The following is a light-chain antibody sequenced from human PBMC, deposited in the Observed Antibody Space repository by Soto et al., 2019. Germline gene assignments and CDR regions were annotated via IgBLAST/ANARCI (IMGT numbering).Light chain of an antibody. CDR3: QQRSNWPPLT. J-gene: IGKJ4*01. CDR1: QSVSSSY. Sequence: EIVLTQSPGTLSFSPGERATLTCRASQSVSSSYLAWFQQKPGQAPRLLIYGASSRATGIPDRFSGSGSGTDFTLTISRLEPEDFAVYYCQQRSNWPPLTFGGGTKVEIK. V-gene: IGKV3D-20*02. CDR2: GAS.